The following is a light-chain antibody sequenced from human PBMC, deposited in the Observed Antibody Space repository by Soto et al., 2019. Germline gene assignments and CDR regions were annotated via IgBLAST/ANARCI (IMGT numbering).Light chain of an antibody. J-gene: IGKJ1*01. CDR2: KTS. CDR3: QEYNTNART. V-gene: IGKV1-5*03. Sequence: IQMTQSPSTLSASVGDTVTITCRASESIYSWLAWYKQIPGKAPHLLIYKTSVLQGGVPSRFSGSGSGADYTITISSLQPDDFATYFCQEYNTNARTFGQGTRVENK. CDR1: ESIYSW.